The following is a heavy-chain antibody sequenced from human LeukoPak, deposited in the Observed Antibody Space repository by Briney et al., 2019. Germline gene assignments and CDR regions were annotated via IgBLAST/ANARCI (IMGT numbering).Heavy chain of an antibody. CDR2: VHLDGRT. CDR3: AREGGFYRPLDY. V-gene: IGHV4-4*02. D-gene: IGHD6-25*01. CDR1: GGSVSSTNW. Sequence: PSETLSLTCGVSGGSVSSTNWWTWIRQPPGKGLEWIGEVHLDGRTNFNPSLKSRPTMSVDLSENHVSLKLTSATAADTAVYYCAREGGFYRPLDYSGQGTLVTVSS. J-gene: IGHJ4*02.